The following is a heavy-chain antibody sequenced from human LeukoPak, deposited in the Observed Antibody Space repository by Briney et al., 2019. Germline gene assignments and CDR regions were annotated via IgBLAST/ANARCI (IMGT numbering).Heavy chain of an antibody. J-gene: IGHJ6*03. CDR2: IYYSGST. V-gene: IGHV4-59*01. D-gene: IGHD4-11*01. CDR1: GGSISSYY. CDR3: ARDQYYSNRGYYYHYMDV. Sequence: SETLSLTCTVSGGSISSYYWSWIRQPPGKGLEWIGYIYYSGSTNYNPSLKSRVTISVDTSKNQFSLKLSSVTAADTAVYYCARDQYYSNRGYYYHYMDVWGKGTTVTVSS.